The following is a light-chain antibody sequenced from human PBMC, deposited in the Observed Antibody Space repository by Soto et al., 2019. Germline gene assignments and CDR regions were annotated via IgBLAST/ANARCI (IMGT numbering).Light chain of an antibody. CDR3: SSYVGSNTVPYV. Sequence: QSALTQPPSASGSPGQSVTISCTGTSSDVGGYNYVSWYQHHPGKAPKLIIYEVDERPSGVPDRFSGSKSGNTASLTVSGLQAEDEADYYCSSYVGSNTVPYVFGTGTKLTVL. CDR2: EVD. V-gene: IGLV2-8*01. J-gene: IGLJ1*01. CDR1: SSDVGGYNY.